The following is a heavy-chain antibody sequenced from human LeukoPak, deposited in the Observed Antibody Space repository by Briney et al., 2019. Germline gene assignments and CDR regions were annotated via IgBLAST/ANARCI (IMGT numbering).Heavy chain of an antibody. V-gene: IGHV1-24*01. CDR3: ATPPPRDTPYYFDY. CDR2: FDPEDGET. D-gene: IGHD2-21*02. CDR1: GYTLTELS. Sequence: ASEKVSCKVSGYTLTELSMHWVRQAPGKGLEWMGGFDPEDGETIYAQKFQGRVTMTEDTSTDTAYMELSSLRSEDTAVYYCATPPPRDTPYYFDYWGQGTLVTVSS. J-gene: IGHJ4*02.